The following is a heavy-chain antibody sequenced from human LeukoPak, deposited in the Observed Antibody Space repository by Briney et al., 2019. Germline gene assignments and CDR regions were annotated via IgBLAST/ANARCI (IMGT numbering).Heavy chain of an antibody. CDR1: GGSINSDY. D-gene: IGHD2-2*01. Sequence: SETLSLTCTVSGGSINSDYWSWIRQPPGKGLEWIGYIYYSGSTNYNPSLKSRVTISVDTSKNQFSLKLSSVTAADTAVYYCALFLGYCSSTSCLWGANWFDPWGQGTLVTVSS. CDR2: IYYSGST. J-gene: IGHJ5*02. V-gene: IGHV4-59*12. CDR3: ALFLGYCSSTSCLWGANWFDP.